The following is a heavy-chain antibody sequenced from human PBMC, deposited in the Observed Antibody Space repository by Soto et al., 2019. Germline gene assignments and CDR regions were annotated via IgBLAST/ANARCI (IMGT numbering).Heavy chain of an antibody. CDR1: GFTFSSYA. CDR2: ISYDGSNK. D-gene: IGHD5-18*01. V-gene: IGHV3-30-3*01. J-gene: IGHJ6*02. CDR3: ARDDVDTAMVRYYYYGMDV. Sequence: QVQLVESGGGVVQPGRSLRLSCAASGFTFSSYAMHWVRQAPGKGLEWVAVISYDGSNKYYADSVKGRFTISRDNSKNTLYLQMNSLRAEHTAVYYCARDDVDTAMVRYYYYGMDVWGQGTTVTVSS.